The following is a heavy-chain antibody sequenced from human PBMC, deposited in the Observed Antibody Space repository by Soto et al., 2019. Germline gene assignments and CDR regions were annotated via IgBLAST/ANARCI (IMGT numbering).Heavy chain of an antibody. CDR3: ARSPPHGAGVGDL. D-gene: IGHD1-26*01. CDR2: MNPNNGNT. Sequence: ASVKVSCKASGYTFTSYYINWVRQATGQGLQWMGWMNPNNGNTGYAQNFQGRVTMTRDTSTSTAFMELSSLTSEDTAVYYCARSPPHGAGVGDLRGRGTLVTVSS. CDR1: GYTFTSYY. J-gene: IGHJ2*01. V-gene: IGHV1-8*01.